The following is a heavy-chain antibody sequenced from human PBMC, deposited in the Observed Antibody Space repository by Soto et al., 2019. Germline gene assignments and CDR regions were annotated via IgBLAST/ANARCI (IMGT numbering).Heavy chain of an antibody. D-gene: IGHD3-22*01. Sequence: QGQLVQSGAEVKKPGASVKLSCKASGFTFSNYGLNWVRQAPGQGLEWMGWVSANNGHTNYAQNLQGRVSMTTDTSTSTAYMELRGLTFDDTAVYYCARAGQYYDASGYADWGQGTLVTVSS. J-gene: IGHJ4*02. CDR2: VSANNGHT. V-gene: IGHV1-18*01. CDR3: ARAGQYYDASGYAD. CDR1: GFTFSNYG.